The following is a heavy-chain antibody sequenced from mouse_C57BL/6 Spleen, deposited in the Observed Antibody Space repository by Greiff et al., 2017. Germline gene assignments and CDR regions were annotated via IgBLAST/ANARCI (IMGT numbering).Heavy chain of an antibody. V-gene: IGHV3-6*01. Sequence: EVHLVESGPGLVKPSQSLSLTCSVTGYSITSGYYWNWIRQFPGNKLEWMGYISYDGSNNYNPSLKNRISITRDTSKNQFFLKLNSVTTEDTATYYCATYFDVWGTGTTVTVSS. CDR3: ATYFDV. CDR1: GYSITSGYY. CDR2: ISYDGSN. J-gene: IGHJ1*03.